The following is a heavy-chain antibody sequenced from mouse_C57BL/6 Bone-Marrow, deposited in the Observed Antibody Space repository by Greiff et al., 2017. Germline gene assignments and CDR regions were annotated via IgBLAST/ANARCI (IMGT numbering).Heavy chain of an antibody. CDR3: ARTREGYDYY. D-gene: IGHD2-4*01. V-gene: IGHV8-12*01. J-gene: IGHJ4*01. CDR2: IYWDDDK. CDR1: GFSLSTSGMG. Sequence: QVTLKVCGPGILQSSQTLSLTCSFSGFSLSTSGMGVSWIRQPSGKGLEWLAHIYWDDDKRYNPSLKSRLTISKDTSRNQVFLKITSVDTADTATYYCARTREGYDYYWGQGTSVTVSS.